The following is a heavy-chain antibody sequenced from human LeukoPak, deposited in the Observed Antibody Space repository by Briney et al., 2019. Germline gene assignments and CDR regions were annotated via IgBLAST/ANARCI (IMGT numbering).Heavy chain of an antibody. D-gene: IGHD6-19*01. CDR1: GYTFTSYD. CDR3: ARDHFTVAGNLDF. J-gene: IGHJ4*02. Sequence: GASVKVSCKASGYTFTSYDMHWVRQAPGQGLGWMGIINPNSGSTSYAQNFQGRVAMTMDMSTSTAYLELSSLKSEATAVYYCARDHFTVAGNLDFWGQGTLVTVSS. V-gene: IGHV1-46*01. CDR2: INPNSGST.